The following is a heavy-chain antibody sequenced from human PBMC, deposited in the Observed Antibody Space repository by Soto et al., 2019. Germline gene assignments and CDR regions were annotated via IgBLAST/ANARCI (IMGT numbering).Heavy chain of an antibody. CDR1: GFTFGSYG. V-gene: IGHV3-30*18. CDR2: ISDDGSNR. J-gene: IGHJ4*02. Sequence: GGSLRLSCAASGFTFGSYGMHWVRQAPGKGLEWVAVISDDGSNRYYADSVKGRFTISRDNSKNTLYLQMNSLRVEDTAVYYCAKVSERFLEWLPIDYWGQGTLVTVSS. D-gene: IGHD3-3*01. CDR3: AKVSERFLEWLPIDY.